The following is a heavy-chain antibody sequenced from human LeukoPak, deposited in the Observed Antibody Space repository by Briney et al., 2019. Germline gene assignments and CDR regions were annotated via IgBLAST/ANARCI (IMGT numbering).Heavy chain of an antibody. D-gene: IGHD4-17*01. CDR1: GFTFSSYA. V-gene: IGHV3-30-3*01. CDR2: MSYDGTNK. J-gene: IGHJ6*02. CDR3: ASIPQSRPSDGDDDNYYYYGMDV. Sequence: GRSLRLSCAASGFTFSSYAMHWVRQAPGKGLEWVALMSYDGTNKYYADSVKGRFTISRDNSKNTLYLQMNSLRAEDTAVYYCASIPQSRPSDGDDDNYYYYGMDVWGQGTTVTVSS.